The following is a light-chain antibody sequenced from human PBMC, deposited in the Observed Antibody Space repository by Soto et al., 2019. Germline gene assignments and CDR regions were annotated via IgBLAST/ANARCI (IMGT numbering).Light chain of an antibody. Sequence: QLVLTQPPSVSGAPGQRVTISCTGSTSNIGTGYDVHWYQQLPGTAPKLLIYGNSKRPSGVPDRISGSKSGSSASLAITGLQADDEADYYCQSYDISLSGGVFGGGTKVTVL. CDR2: GNS. J-gene: IGLJ3*02. V-gene: IGLV1-40*01. CDR1: TSNIGTGYD. CDR3: QSYDISLSGGV.